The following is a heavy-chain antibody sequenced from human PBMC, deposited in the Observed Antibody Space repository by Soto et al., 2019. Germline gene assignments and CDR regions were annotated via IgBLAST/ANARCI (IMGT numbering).Heavy chain of an antibody. D-gene: IGHD4-17*01. CDR1: GFTFSSYA. J-gene: IGHJ4*02. CDR2: ISYDGSNK. V-gene: IGHV3-30-3*01. CDR3: ARGRASHDYGGKLFYY. Sequence: GGSLRLSCAASGFTFSSYAMHWVRQAPGKGLEWVAVISYDGSNKYYADSVKGRFTISRDNSKNTLYLQMNSLRAEDTAVYYCARGRASHDYGGKLFYYWGQGTLVTVSS.